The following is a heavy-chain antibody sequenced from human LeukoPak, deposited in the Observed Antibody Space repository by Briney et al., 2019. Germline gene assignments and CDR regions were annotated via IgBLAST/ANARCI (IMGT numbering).Heavy chain of an antibody. CDR2: TNTDGSST. V-gene: IGHV3-74*01. D-gene: IGHD3-22*01. CDR3: VPTDSSGLD. J-gene: IGHJ4*02. CDR1: GFTFSHYW. Sequence: PGGSLRLSCEASGFTFSHYWMHWVRQAPGKGLGWVSRTNTDGSSTSYVDSVKGRFTISRDSAKNTMYLQMNSLRAEDTAMYYCVPTDSSGLDWGQGTLVTVSS.